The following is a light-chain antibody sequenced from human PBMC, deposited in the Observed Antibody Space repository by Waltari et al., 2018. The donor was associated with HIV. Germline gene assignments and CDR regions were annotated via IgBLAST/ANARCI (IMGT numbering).Light chain of an antibody. V-gene: IGLV1-47*01. Sequence: QSVLPQPPSASGTPAQWVTITCSGSSPSIGSNYVYWSQQLAGTAPKLLIYRNNQRPSGVPDRFSGSKSGTSASLAISGLRSEDEADYYCAAWDDSLSVVYVFGTGTKVTVL. CDR1: SPSIGSNY. CDR2: RNN. J-gene: IGLJ1*01. CDR3: AAWDDSLSVVYV.